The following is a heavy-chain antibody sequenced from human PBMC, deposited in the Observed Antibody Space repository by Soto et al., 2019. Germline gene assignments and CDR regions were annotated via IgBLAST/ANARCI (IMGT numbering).Heavy chain of an antibody. V-gene: IGHV6-1*01. CDR1: GDSVSSNSAA. D-gene: IGHD3-3*01. CDR3: ARVADLRFPLGMDV. Sequence: KQSQTLSLTCAISGDSVSSNSAAWNWIRQSPSRGLEWLGRTYYRSKWYNDYAVSVKSRITINPDTSKNQFSLQLNSVTPEDTAVYYCARVADLRFPLGMDVWGQGTTVTVSS. J-gene: IGHJ6*02. CDR2: TYYRSKWYN.